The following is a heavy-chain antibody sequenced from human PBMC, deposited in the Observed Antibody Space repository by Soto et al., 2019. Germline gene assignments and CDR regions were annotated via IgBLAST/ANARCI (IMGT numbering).Heavy chain of an antibody. V-gene: IGHV5-10-1*01. Sequence: PGDSLKISCKGSGYSFTSYWISWVRQMPGKGLEWMGRIDPSDSYTNYSPSFQGHVTISADKSISTAYLQWSSLKASDTAMYYCARGVGYCSSTSCEPLDYWGQGTLVTVSS. J-gene: IGHJ4*02. D-gene: IGHD2-2*01. CDR2: IDPSDSYT. CDR1: GYSFTSYW. CDR3: ARGVGYCSSTSCEPLDY.